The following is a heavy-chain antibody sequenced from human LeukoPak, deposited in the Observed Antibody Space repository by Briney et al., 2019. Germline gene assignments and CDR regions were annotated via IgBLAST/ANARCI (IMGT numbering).Heavy chain of an antibody. CDR2: IYPGDSDT. D-gene: IGHD3-22*01. Sequence: GESLKISCEGSGYSFASYWIGWVRQMPGKGPEWMGIIYPGDSDTRYSPSFQGQVTISADKSVSTAYLQWSSLKASDTAMYYCARLYYYDSSGYYYDFGRDAFDIWGQGTMVTVSS. V-gene: IGHV5-51*01. CDR3: ARLYYYDSSGYYYDFGRDAFDI. CDR1: GYSFASYW. J-gene: IGHJ3*02.